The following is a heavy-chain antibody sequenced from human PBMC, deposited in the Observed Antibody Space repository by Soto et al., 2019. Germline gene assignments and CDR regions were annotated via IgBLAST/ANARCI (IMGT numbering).Heavy chain of an antibody. Sequence: GASVKVSCKASGYSFTSYYAISWVRQAPGQGLEWMGGIIPIFGTANYAQKFQGRVTITADESTSTAYMELSSLRSEDTAVYYCARSGAFDIWGQGAMVTVS. V-gene: IGHV1-69*13. CDR1: GYSFTSYYA. CDR2: IIPIFGTA. J-gene: IGHJ3*02. CDR3: ARSGAFDI.